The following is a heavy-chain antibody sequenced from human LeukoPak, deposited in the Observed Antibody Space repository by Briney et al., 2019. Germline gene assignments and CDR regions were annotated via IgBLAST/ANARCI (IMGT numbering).Heavy chain of an antibody. CDR3: ARDGDYYGSGSYSDY. CDR2: ISSSSSTI. D-gene: IGHD3-10*01. Sequence: GGSLRLSCAASGFTFSGYSMNWVRQAPGKGLEWVSYISSSSSTIYYADSVKGRFTISRDNAKNSLYLQMNSLRAEDTAVYYCARDGDYYGSGSYSDYWGQGTLVTVSS. J-gene: IGHJ4*02. V-gene: IGHV3-48*04. CDR1: GFTFSGYS.